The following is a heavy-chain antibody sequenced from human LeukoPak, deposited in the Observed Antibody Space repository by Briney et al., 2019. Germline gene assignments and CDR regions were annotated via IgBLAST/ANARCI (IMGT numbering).Heavy chain of an antibody. Sequence: GGSLRLSCAASGFTFSSYAMHWVRQAPGKGLEWVAVISYDGSNKYYADSVKGRFTISRDNSKNTLYLQMSSLRAEDTAVYYCARATFFSGSYYYFDYWGQGTLVTVSS. D-gene: IGHD1-26*01. CDR3: ARATFFSGSYYYFDY. CDR1: GFTFSSYA. CDR2: ISYDGSNK. V-gene: IGHV3-30*04. J-gene: IGHJ4*02.